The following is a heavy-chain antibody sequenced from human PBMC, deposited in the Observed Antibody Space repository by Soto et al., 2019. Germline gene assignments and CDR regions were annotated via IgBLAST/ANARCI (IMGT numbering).Heavy chain of an antibody. CDR3: ARDPRRIAAAGTKYYYYYGMDV. CDR1: GYTFTSYG. J-gene: IGHJ6*02. D-gene: IGHD6-13*01. V-gene: IGHV1-18*01. CDR2: ISAYNGNT. Sequence: ASVKVSCKASGYTFTSYGISWVRQAPGQGLEWMGWISAYNGNTNYAQKLQGRVTMTTDTSTGTAYMELRSLRSDDTAVYYCARDPRRIAAAGTKYYYYYGMDVWGQGTTVTVSS.